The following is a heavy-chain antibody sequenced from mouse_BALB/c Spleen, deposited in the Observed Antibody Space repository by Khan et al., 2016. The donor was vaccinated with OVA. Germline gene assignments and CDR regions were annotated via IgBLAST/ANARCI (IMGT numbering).Heavy chain of an antibody. V-gene: IGHV1-9*01. CDR2: ILPRSGST. D-gene: IGHD3-1*01. CDR3: ASTARANYYAMDY. CDR1: GYTFSTYW. J-gene: IGHJ4*01. Sequence: QVQLQQSGAELMKPGASVKISCKASGYTFSTYWIVWVKQRLGHGLERIGEILPRSGSTNYNENFKGKATFTADTSSNIASMQVSSLTSEDPVVYYCASTARANYYAMDYWRRGTSITVSA.